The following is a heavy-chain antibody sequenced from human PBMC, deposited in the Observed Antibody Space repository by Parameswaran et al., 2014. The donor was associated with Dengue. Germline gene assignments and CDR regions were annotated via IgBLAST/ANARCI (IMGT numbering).Heavy chain of an antibody. J-gene: IGHJ4*02. Sequence: WIRQPPGKGLEWIGSIYYSGSTYYSPSLKSRVTISVDTSKNQFSLKLSSVTAADTAVYYCAKQWLEYYFDYWGQGTLVTVSS. V-gene: IGHV4-39*01. D-gene: IGHD6-19*01. CDR2: IYYSGST. CDR3: AKQWLEYYFDY.